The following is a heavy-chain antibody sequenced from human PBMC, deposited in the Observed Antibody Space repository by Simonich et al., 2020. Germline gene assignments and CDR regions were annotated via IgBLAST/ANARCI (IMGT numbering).Heavy chain of an antibody. Sequence: EVQLVESGGGLVKPGGSLRLSCAASGFTFSSYWMHWVRQAPGKGLVGVSRINSDGSSTSYADSVKGRFTISRDNAKNTLYLQMNSLRAEDTAVYYCARDYSNYGAFDIWGQGTMVTVSS. D-gene: IGHD4-4*01. J-gene: IGHJ3*02. CDR3: ARDYSNYGAFDI. V-gene: IGHV3-74*01. CDR2: INSDGSST. CDR1: GFTFSSYW.